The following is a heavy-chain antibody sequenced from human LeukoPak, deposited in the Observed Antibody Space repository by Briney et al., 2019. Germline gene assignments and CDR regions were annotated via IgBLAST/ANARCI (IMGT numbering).Heavy chain of an antibody. CDR3: ARASPTTNKGAYGWFDP. V-gene: IGHV4-4*07. J-gene: IGHJ5*02. Sequence: SETLSLTCTVSGGSISGYYWSWIRQPAGKGLEWIWRIYTSGSTNYNPSLKSRVTMSVDTSKNQFSLKLSSVTAADTAVYYCARASPTTNKGAYGWFDPWGQGTLVTVSS. CDR1: GGSISGYY. CDR2: IYTSGST. D-gene: IGHD1-14*01.